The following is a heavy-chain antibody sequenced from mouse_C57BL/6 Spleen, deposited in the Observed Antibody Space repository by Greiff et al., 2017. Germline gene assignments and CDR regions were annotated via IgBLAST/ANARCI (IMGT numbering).Heavy chain of an antibody. D-gene: IGHD1-1*01. CDR2: INTSTGGT. CDR3: ARSHYGGSYPWYFDV. Sequence: VQLQQSGPELVKPGASVKISCKASGYSFTGYYMNWVKQSPEKSLEWIGEINTSTGGTTYNQKFKAKATLTVDKSSSTAYMQLKSLTSEDSAVYYCARSHYGGSYPWYFDVWGTGTTVTVSS. V-gene: IGHV1-42*01. J-gene: IGHJ1*03. CDR1: GYSFTGYY.